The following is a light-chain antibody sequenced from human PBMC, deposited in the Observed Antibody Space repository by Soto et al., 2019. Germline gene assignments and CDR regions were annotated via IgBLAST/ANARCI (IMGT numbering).Light chain of an antibody. V-gene: IGKV1D-12*01. CDR1: QDIAAY. Sequence: DINVTQSPSSVSASVGDRVTITFRASQDIAAYLAWYQHKPGRAPELLIHAASSLQSGVPSRFSGSGSGTDFTLTINSLQPEDFATYYCQQADSFPITFGEGTSLDI. CDR3: QQADSFPIT. J-gene: IGKJ5*01. CDR2: AAS.